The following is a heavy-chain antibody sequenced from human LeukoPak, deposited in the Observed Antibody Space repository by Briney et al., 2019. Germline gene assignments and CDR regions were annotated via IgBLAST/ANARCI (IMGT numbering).Heavy chain of an antibody. D-gene: IGHD2-15*01. CDR1: GGSFSGYY. CDR3: ARDSYREYCSGGSCFGSFDY. J-gene: IGHJ4*02. CDR2: INDSGST. Sequence: SETLSLTCAVYGGSFSGYYWGWIRQPPGKGLEWIGEINDSGSTNYNPSPKSRVTILVDTSKNQSSLKLSSVNAADTAVYYCARDSYREYCSGGSCFGSFDYWGQGTLVTVSS. V-gene: IGHV4-34*01.